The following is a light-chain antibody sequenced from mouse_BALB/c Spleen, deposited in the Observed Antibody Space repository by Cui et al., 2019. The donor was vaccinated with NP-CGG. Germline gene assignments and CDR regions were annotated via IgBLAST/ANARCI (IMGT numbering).Light chain of an antibody. CDR2: GTH. J-gene: IGLJ1*01. CDR3: ALWYSNHWV. CDR1: TGAVTTSNY. V-gene: IGLV1*01. Sequence: QAVVTQESALTTSPGEPVTLTCRSSTGAVTTSNYANWVQEKPDHLFTGLIGGTHKRDSGVPARFSGSLIGDKAALTITGAQTEDEAIYFCALWYSNHWVFGGGTKLTVL.